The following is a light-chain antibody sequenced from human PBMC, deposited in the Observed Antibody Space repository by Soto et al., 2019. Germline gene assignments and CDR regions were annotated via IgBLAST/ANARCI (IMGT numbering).Light chain of an antibody. CDR2: AAS. CDR1: QGISSY. J-gene: IGKJ1*01. Sequence: AILMTQSPSSLSSSTGDRVXXXXGASQGISSYLAWYQQKPGKAPKLLIYAASTLQSGVPSRFSGSGSGTDFTLTISCLQSEDFATYYCQQYYSYPRTFGQGTKVDIK. CDR3: QQYYSYPRT. V-gene: IGKV1-8*01.